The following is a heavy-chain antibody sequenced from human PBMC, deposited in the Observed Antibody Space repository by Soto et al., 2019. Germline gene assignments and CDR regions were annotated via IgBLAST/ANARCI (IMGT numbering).Heavy chain of an antibody. D-gene: IGHD5-12*01. CDR1: GGTFSSYA. V-gene: IGHV1-69*13. CDR3: ARDIVATSDAFDI. Sequence: ASVKVSCKASGGTFSSYAISWVRQAPGQGLEWMGGIIPIFGTANYAQKFQGRVTITADESTSTAYMELSSLRSEDTAVYYCARDIVATSDAFDIWGQGTMVTVSS. J-gene: IGHJ3*02. CDR2: IIPIFGTA.